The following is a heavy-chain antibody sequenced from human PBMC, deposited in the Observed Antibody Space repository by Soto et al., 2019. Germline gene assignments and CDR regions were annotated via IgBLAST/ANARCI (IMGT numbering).Heavy chain of an antibody. Sequence: GGSLRLSCAASGFTFSSYAMSWVRRAPGKGLEWVSAISGSGAGTYYADSVKGRFTISRDNSKNTLYLQMNSLRAEDTAVYYCAKAPYGVTFPFDYWGQGTLVTVSS. J-gene: IGHJ4*02. CDR2: ISGSGAGT. CDR1: GFTFSSYA. D-gene: IGHD4-4*01. V-gene: IGHV3-23*01. CDR3: AKAPYGVTFPFDY.